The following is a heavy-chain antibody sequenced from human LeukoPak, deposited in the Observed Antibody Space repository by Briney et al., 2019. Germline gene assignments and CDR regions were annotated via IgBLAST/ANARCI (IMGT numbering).Heavy chain of an antibody. CDR3: TTNYSGTFYSFDY. V-gene: IGHV3-15*05. D-gene: IGHD1-26*01. J-gene: IGHJ4*02. CDR1: GXTFSNAW. Sequence: PGGSLRLSCTASGXTFSNAWMSWVRQAPGKGLEWVGRIKSKIHGGTTDYAAPVTGRFSISVDDSTNTLYLQMNSLKTEDTAVYYCTTNYSGTFYSFDYWGQGTLVTVSS. CDR2: IKSKIHGGTT.